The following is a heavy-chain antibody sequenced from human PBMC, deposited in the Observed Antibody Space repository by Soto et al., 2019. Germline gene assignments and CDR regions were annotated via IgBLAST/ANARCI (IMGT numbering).Heavy chain of an antibody. V-gene: IGHV1-69*06. CDR1: GCTFSSYA. CDR2: IIPIFGTA. J-gene: IGHJ4*02. D-gene: IGHD3-22*01. Sequence: ASVKVSCKASGCTFSSYAISWVRQAPGQGLEWMGGIIPIFGTANYAQKFQGRVTITADKSTSTAYMELSSLRSEDTAVYYCARLYYYDSSGYYSPFDYWGQGTLVTVSS. CDR3: ARLYYYDSSGYYSPFDY.